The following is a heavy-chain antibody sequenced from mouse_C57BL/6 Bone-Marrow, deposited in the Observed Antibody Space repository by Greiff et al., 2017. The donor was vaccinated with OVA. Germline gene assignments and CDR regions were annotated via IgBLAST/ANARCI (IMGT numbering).Heavy chain of an antibody. CDR3: ARIYYYGSFAY. V-gene: IGHV1-82*01. J-gene: IGHJ3*01. CDR2: IYPGDGDP. CDR1: GYAFSSSW. Sequence: QVQLQQSGPELVKPGASVKISCKASGYAFSSSWMNWVKQRPGKGLEWIGRIYPGDGDPNSNGKFKGKATLTADKSSSTAYMQLSSLTSEDSAVYFCARIYYYGSFAYWGQGTLVTVSA. D-gene: IGHD1-1*01.